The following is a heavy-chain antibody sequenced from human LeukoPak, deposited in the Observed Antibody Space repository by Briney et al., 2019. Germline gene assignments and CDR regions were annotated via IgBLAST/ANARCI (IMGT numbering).Heavy chain of an antibody. V-gene: IGHV3-23*01. CDR1: GFTFSNYS. D-gene: IGHD4-17*01. J-gene: IGHJ4*03. CDR2: ISGRGGT. CDR3: AKGGLRSTPLDC. Sequence: GGSLRLSCAAPGFTFSNYSMTWVRQAPGKGLEWVSVISGRGGTYYADSVKGRFIISRDNSENMLYLQMNSLGADDTALYYCAKGGLRSTPLDCWGQGTLVTVSS.